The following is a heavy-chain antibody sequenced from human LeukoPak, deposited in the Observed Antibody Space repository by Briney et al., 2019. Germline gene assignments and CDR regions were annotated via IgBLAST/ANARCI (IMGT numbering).Heavy chain of an antibody. V-gene: IGHV4-4*02. D-gene: IGHD3-10*01. Sequence: SETLSLTCAVSGGSISSSNWWSWVRQPPGKGLEWIGEIYHSGSTNFNPSLKSRVTISVDTSKNQFSLKLSSVTAADTAVYYCARRKRSYYNGRFDYWGQGTLVTVSS. CDR2: IYHSGST. CDR1: GGSISSSNW. CDR3: ARRKRSYYNGRFDY. J-gene: IGHJ4*02.